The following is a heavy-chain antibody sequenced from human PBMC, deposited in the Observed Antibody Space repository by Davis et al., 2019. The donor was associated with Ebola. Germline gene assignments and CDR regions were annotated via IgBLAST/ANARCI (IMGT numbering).Heavy chain of an antibody. CDR1: GFIFSNYG. D-gene: IGHD4-11*01. CDR2: VRSHGSDD. V-gene: IGHV3-30*02. J-gene: IGHJ4*02. CDR3: ARDSDDYSFDY. Sequence: GESLKISCAASGFIFSNYGMHWVRQAPGRGLEWVAFVRSHGSDDHYADSVKGRFTISRDNSKNTLYLQMNSLRPEDTAVYYCARDSDDYSFDYWGQGTLVTVSS.